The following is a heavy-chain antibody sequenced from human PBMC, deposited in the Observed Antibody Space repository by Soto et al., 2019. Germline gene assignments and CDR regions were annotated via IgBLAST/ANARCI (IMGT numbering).Heavy chain of an antibody. J-gene: IGHJ4*02. CDR3: ARLGTTYYFDY. D-gene: IGHD4-17*01. V-gene: IGHV3-64*01. CDR2: INSNGGST. Sequence: EVQLVESGGGLVQPGGSLRLSCAASGFTFSSYAMHWVRQAPGKGLECVSAINSNGGSTYYGNSVKGRFTISRDNSKNTLYLQMGSLRAEDMAVYYCARLGTTYYFDYWGQGTLVTVSS. CDR1: GFTFSSYA.